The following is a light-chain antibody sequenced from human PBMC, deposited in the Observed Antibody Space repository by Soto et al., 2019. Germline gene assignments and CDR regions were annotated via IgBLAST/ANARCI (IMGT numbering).Light chain of an antibody. J-gene: IGLJ3*02. Sequence: QSALTQPASVSGSPGQSITISCTGTSSDVGAYNYVSWYQQHPGQAPKLIISEVSDRPSGVSNRFSGSKSGNTASLTISGLQAEDEAAYFCTSYTTTNTLWVFGGGTKLTVL. V-gene: IGLV2-14*01. CDR2: EVS. CDR3: TSYTTTNTLWV. CDR1: SSDVGAYNY.